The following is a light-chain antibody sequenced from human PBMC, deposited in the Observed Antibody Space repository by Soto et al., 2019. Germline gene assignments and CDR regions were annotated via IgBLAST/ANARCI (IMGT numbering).Light chain of an antibody. CDR1: SSNIGSNT. Sequence: QSVLTQPPSTSGTPGQRVTISCSGSSSNIGSNTVNWYQQLPGTAPKLLIYSNNQRPSGVPDRFSGSKSGTSASLAISGLQSADEADYYCAAWDDSLNGPVFGGGTKSPS. J-gene: IGLJ2*01. V-gene: IGLV1-44*01. CDR3: AAWDDSLNGPV. CDR2: SNN.